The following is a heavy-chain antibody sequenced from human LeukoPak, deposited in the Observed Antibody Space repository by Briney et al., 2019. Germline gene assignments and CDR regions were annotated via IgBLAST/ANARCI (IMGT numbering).Heavy chain of an antibody. J-gene: IGHJ4*02. Sequence: GASVKVSCKASGYTFTSYGISWVRQAPGQGLEWMGWISAYNGNTNYAQKLQGRVTMTTDTSTSTAYMELRSLRSDDTAVYYCARDSGSYESYYFDYWGQGTLVTVSS. V-gene: IGHV1-18*01. CDR1: GYTFTSYG. CDR2: ISAYNGNT. CDR3: ARDSGSYESYYFDY. D-gene: IGHD1-26*01.